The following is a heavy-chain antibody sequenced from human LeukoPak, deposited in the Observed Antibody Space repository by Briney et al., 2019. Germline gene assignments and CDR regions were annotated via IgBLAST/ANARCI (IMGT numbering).Heavy chain of an antibody. CDR2: INHSGST. Sequence: SETLSLTCAVYGGSFSGYYWSWIRQPPGKGLEWIGEINHSGSTNYNPSLKSRVTISVDTSKNQFSLKLSSVTAADTAVYYCARLHYTVTPFDYWGQGTLVTVSS. CDR1: GGSFSGYY. D-gene: IGHD4-11*01. CDR3: ARLHYTVTPFDY. V-gene: IGHV4-34*01. J-gene: IGHJ4*02.